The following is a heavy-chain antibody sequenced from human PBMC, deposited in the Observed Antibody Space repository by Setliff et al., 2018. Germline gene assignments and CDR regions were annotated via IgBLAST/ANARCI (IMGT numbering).Heavy chain of an antibody. CDR1: GYTFTGYY. CDR2: INPNSGGT. D-gene: IGHD4-4*01. J-gene: IGHJ6*03. Sequence: ASVKVSCKASGYTFTGYYMHWVRQAPGQGLEWMGWINPNSGGTNYAQKFQGWVTMTRDTSISTAYMELSRLRSDDTAVYYCARVPYPHRFPYSNYLGYYYYYYMDVWGKGTTVTVSS. V-gene: IGHV1-2*04. CDR3: ARVPYPHRFPYSNYLGYYYYYYMDV.